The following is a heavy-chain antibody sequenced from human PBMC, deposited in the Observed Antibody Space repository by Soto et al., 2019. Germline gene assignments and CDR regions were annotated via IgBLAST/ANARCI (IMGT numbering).Heavy chain of an antibody. J-gene: IGHJ5*02. V-gene: IGHV4-39*01. D-gene: IGHD3-10*01. CDR3: ARLRRRGFGELGQLNWFDP. CDR1: GGSISSSSYY. CDR2: IYYSGST. Sequence: SETLSLTCTVSGGSISSSSYYWGWIRQPPGKGLEWIGSIYYSGSTYYNPSLKSRVTISVDTSKNQFSLKLSSVTAADTAVYYCARLRRRGFGELGQLNWFDPWGQGTLVTVSS.